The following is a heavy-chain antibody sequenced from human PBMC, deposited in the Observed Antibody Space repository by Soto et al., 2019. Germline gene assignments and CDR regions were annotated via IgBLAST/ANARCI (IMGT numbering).Heavy chain of an antibody. CDR1: GFTFSSYW. D-gene: IGHD2-15*01. J-gene: IGHJ3*02. V-gene: IGHV3-7*01. CDR2: IKQDGSEK. CDR3: ASLIPPYCSGGSCYSRKGAFDI. Sequence: GGSLRLSCAASGFTFSSYWMSWVRQAPGKGLEWVANIKQDGSEKYYVDSVKGRFTISRDNAKNSLYLQMNSLRAEETAVYYCASLIPPYCSGGSCYSRKGAFDIWGQGTMVTVSS.